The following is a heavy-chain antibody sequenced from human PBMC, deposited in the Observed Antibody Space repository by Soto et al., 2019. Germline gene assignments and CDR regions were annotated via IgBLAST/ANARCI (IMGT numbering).Heavy chain of an antibody. CDR1: GFTFSSYG. J-gene: IGHJ6*02. CDR3: ARKGYYGMDV. Sequence: QVQLVESGGGVVQPGRSLRLSCAASGFTFSSYGMHWVRQAPGKGLEWVAVIWYAGSNKYYADSVKGRFTISRDNSKNTLYLQMNSLRAEDTAVYYCARKGYYGMDVWGQGTTVTVSS. V-gene: IGHV3-33*01. CDR2: IWYAGSNK.